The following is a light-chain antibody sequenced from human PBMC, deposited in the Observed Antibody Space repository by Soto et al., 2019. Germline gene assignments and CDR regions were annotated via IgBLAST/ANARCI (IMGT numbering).Light chain of an antibody. CDR1: SSDIGAYNY. Sequence: QSALTQPASVSGSPGQSITISCSGTSSDIGAYNYVSWYQQHPGKPPKLLIYEVSNRPSGVSDRFSGSKFGKTASLTISGLQAEDEADYHCSSYTGRGSLVFGGGTQLTVL. CDR3: SSYTGRGSLV. CDR2: EVS. J-gene: IGLJ2*01. V-gene: IGLV2-14*01.